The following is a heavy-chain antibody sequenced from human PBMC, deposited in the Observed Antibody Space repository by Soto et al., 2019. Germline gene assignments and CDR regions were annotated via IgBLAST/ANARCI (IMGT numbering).Heavy chain of an antibody. CDR2: INPSGGST. Sequence: QVQLVQSGAEVKKPGASVKVSCKASGYTFTSYYMHWVRQAPGQGLEWMGIINPSGGSTSYAQKFQGRVTLPRDTSKSTVYMELSSLRAEDTAVYYCERAGPPYYYYGMDVWGQGTTVTVSS. J-gene: IGHJ6*02. CDR1: GYTFTSYY. V-gene: IGHV1-46*01. CDR3: ERAGPPYYYYGMDV. D-gene: IGHD1-1*01.